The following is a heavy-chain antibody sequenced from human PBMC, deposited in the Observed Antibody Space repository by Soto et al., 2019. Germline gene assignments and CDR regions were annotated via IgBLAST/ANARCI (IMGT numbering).Heavy chain of an antibody. CDR1: GGSISSSSSY. D-gene: IGHD6-19*01. CDR2: IYYLGNT. J-gene: IGHJ6*03. Sequence: PSETLSLTCTVSGGSISSSSSYWGWIRQPPGKGLEWVGYIYYLGNTYYNPSLKSRVTISVDTSKNQFSLKLSSVTAADTAVYCCARHFRQWLARPLKDYYYYYMDVWGKGTTVTVSS. CDR3: ARHFRQWLARPLKDYYYYYMDV. V-gene: IGHV4-39*01.